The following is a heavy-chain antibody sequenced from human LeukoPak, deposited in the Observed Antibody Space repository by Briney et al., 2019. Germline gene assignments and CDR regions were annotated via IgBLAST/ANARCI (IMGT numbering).Heavy chain of an antibody. CDR3: ARGVYDSSREDAFDI. D-gene: IGHD3-22*01. CDR2: ISAYNGNT. V-gene: IGHV1-18*01. J-gene: IGHJ3*02. CDR1: GYTFTSYG. Sequence: ASVKVSCKASGYTFTSYGMSWVRQAPGQGLEWMGWISAYNGNTNYAQKLQGRVTMTTDTSTSTAYMELRSLRSDDTAVYYCARGVYDSSREDAFDIWGQGTMVTVSS.